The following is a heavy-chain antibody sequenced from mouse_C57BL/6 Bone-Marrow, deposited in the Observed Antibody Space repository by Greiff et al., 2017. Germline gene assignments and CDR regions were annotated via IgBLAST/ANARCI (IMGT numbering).Heavy chain of an antibody. Sequence: QVHVKQSGAELVRPGTSVKVSCKASGYAFTNYLIEWVKQRPGQGLEWIGVINPGSGGTNYNEKFKGKATLTADKSSSTAYMQLSSLTSEDSAVYFCGGSYDYAMDYWGQGTSVTVSS. CDR1: GYAFTNYL. J-gene: IGHJ4*01. V-gene: IGHV1-54*01. D-gene: IGHD1-1*02. CDR2: INPGSGGT. CDR3: GGSYDYAMDY.